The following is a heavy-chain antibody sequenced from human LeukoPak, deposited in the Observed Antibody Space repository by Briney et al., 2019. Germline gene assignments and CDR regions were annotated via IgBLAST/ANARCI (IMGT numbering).Heavy chain of an antibody. CDR3: ASPRGDDSGGYYTWYFHH. J-gene: IGHJ1*01. CDR2: SGST. D-gene: IGHD3-22*01. V-gene: IGHV4-39*07. CDR1: GGSISSGGYY. Sequence: SETLSLTCTVSGGSISSGGYYWSWIRQPPGKGLEWIGSGSTYYNPSLKSRVTISVDTSKNQFSLKLSSVTAADTAVYFCASPRGDDSGGYYTWYFHHWGQGILVTVSS.